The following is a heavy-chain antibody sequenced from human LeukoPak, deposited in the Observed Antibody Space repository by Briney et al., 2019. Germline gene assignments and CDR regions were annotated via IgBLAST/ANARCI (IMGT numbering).Heavy chain of an antibody. Sequence: PSETLSLTCTVSPGSISSSSNYWAWIRQPPGKWLEWIGSFYYGGSTYYNSSLKSRVTISIDTSKNQFFLKLTSVTAADTAVYYCARGGYYYYYMDVWGTGTTVTVSS. CDR1: PGSISSSSNY. J-gene: IGHJ6*03. V-gene: IGHV4-39*01. CDR2: FYYGGST. CDR3: ARGGYYYYYMDV.